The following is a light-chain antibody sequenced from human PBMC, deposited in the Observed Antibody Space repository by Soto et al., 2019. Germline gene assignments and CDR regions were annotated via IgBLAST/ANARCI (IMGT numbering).Light chain of an antibody. J-gene: IGKJ3*01. CDR1: QSVSSY. CDR2: DAS. CDR3: QQRSNWPGFT. V-gene: IGKV3-11*01. Sequence: EIVLTQSPATLSLSPGERATLSCRASQSVSSYLAWYQQKPGQAPRLLIYDASNRATGIPARFSGSGSGTDFTLTISSLEPEDFAVYYCQQRSNWPGFTFDQGTKVDIK.